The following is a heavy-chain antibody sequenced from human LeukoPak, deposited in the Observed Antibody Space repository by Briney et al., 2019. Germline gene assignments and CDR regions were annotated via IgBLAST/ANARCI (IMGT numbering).Heavy chain of an antibody. J-gene: IGHJ4*02. CDR1: GYTFTDYH. CDR3: ARGISSGYGN. Sequence: GASVTVSCTASGYTFTDYHIHWVRQAPGQGLEFMGWISPNSGGTNYAQRFQGRVTMTRDTSILTSYMELTRLTSDDTAEYYCARGISSGYGNWGQGTLVTVSS. CDR2: ISPNSGGT. D-gene: IGHD6-25*01. V-gene: IGHV1-2*02.